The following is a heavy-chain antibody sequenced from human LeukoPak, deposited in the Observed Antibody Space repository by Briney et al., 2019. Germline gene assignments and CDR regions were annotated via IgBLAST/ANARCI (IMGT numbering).Heavy chain of an antibody. J-gene: IGHJ4*02. D-gene: IGHD1-1*01. Sequence: GGSLRLSCAASGFSFDNYAMSWVRQPPGKGLQWISSITGSGHNLHYADSVKGRFTISRDNSKSTLHLQMSSLRVEDSAVYFCAKPRTTLVRDLDSWGQGTLVTVSS. CDR2: ITGSGHNL. CDR3: AKPRTTLVRDLDS. V-gene: IGHV3-23*01. CDR1: GFSFDNYA.